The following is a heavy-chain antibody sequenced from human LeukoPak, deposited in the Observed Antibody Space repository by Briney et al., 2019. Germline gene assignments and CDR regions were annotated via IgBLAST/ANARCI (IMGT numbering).Heavy chain of an antibody. CDR1: GFTFSDYY. J-gene: IGHJ4*02. V-gene: IGHV3-11*01. CDR2: ISSSGSTI. D-gene: IGHD1-20*01. CDR3: ARRRYNWNAIDY. Sequence: PGGFLRLSCAASGFTFSDYYMSWIRQAPGKGLEWVSYISSSGSTIYYADSVKGRFTISRDNAKNSLYLQMNSLRAEDTAVYYCARRRYNWNAIDYWGQGTLVTVSS.